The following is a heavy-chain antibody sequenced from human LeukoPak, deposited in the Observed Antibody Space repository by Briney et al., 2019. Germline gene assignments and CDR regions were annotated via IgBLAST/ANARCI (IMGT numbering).Heavy chain of an antibody. J-gene: IGHJ6*03. V-gene: IGHV4-30-4*07. CDR3: ARAADDPSYYYYYMDV. CDR2: IYYSGST. Sequence: PSQTLSLTCAVSGGSISSGGYSWSWIRQPPGKGLEWIGYIYYSGSTYYNPSLKSRVTISVDTSKNQFSLKLSSVTAADTAVYYCARAADDPSYYYYYMDVWGKGTTVTISS. CDR1: GGSISSGGYS. D-gene: IGHD3-3*01.